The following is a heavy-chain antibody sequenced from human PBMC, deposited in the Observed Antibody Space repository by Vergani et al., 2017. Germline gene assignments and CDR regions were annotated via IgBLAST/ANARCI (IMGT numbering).Heavy chain of an antibody. Sequence: EVQLVESGGGLVKPGGSLRLSCAASGFTFSNAWMSWVRQAPGKGLEWVGRIKSKTDGGTTDYAAPVKGRFTISRDDSKNTLYLQMNSLKTEDTAVYYCTTDQGGGGYGSFDYWGQGTLVTVSS. J-gene: IGHJ4*02. CDR1: GFTFSNAW. V-gene: IGHV3-15*01. CDR2: IKSKTDGGTT. D-gene: IGHD2-15*01. CDR3: TTDQGGGGYGSFDY.